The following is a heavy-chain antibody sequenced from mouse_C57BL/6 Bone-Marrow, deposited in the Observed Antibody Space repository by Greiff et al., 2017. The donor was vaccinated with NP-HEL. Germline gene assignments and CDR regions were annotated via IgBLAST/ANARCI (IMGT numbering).Heavy chain of an antibody. Sequence: QVHVKQSGAELVKPGASVKLSCKASGYTFTEYTIHWVKQRSGQGLEWIGWFYPGSGSIKYNEKFKDKATLTADKSSSTVYMELSRLTSEDSAVYFCARHEEDRASFDYWGQGTTLTVSS. CDR1: GYTFTEYT. D-gene: IGHD3-2*01. CDR2: FYPGSGSI. V-gene: IGHV1-62-2*01. CDR3: ARHEEDRASFDY. J-gene: IGHJ2*01.